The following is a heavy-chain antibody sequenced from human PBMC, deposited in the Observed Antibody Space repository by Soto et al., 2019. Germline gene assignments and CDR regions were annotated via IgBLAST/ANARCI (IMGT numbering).Heavy chain of an antibody. CDR2: IYWDDDK. J-gene: IGHJ5*01. D-gene: IGHD2-15*01. Sequence: QITLKESGPTLVKPTQTLTLTCTFSGFSLSTHGVGVGWIRQPAGKALEWLAPIYWDDDKRYSASLNSRLTITKDPSKNQVVLTMTNMDPVGTATYYCAHAMLYCTGGSCSTWFDSWGQGTLVTVSS. CDR3: AHAMLYCTGGSCSTWFDS. CDR1: GFSLSTHGVG. V-gene: IGHV2-5*02.